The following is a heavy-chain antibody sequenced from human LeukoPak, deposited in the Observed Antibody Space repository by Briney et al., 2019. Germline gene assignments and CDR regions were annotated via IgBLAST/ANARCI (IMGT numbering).Heavy chain of an antibody. CDR1: GYSFTSYW. Sequence: GESLKISCKGSGYSFTSYWIGWVRQMPGKGLEWMGIIYPGDSDTRYSPSFQGQVTISADKSICTAYLQWSSLKASDTAMYYCARKGAYYDSSGHIDYWGQGTLVTVSS. J-gene: IGHJ4*02. CDR2: IYPGDSDT. CDR3: ARKGAYYDSSGHIDY. V-gene: IGHV5-51*01. D-gene: IGHD3-22*01.